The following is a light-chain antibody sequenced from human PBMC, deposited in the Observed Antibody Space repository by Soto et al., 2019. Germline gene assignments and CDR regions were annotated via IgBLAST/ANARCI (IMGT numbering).Light chain of an antibody. V-gene: IGLV6-57*04. CDR2: EDN. Sequence: NFMLTQPHSVSESPGKTVTISCTRSSGSIASNYVQWYQQRPGSAPTPVIYEDNERPSGLPDRFSGSIDRSSNSASLTISGLKTDDEADYYCQSYHSGNVVFGGGTKLTVL. CDR1: SGSIASNY. J-gene: IGLJ2*01. CDR3: QSYHSGNVV.